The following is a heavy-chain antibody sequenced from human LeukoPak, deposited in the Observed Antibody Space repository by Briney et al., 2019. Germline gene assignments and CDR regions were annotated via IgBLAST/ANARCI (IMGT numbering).Heavy chain of an antibody. D-gene: IGHD6-6*01. CDR3: ARDWGIAARWYNWFDP. J-gene: IGHJ5*02. CDR1: GYTFTSYA. CDR2: INTNTGNP. V-gene: IGHV7-4-1*02. Sequence: ASVKVSCKASGYTFTSYAMNWVRQAPGQGLEWMGWINTNTGNPTYAQGFTGRFVFSLDTSVSTAYLQISSLKAEDTAVYYCARDWGIAARWYNWFDPWGQGTLVTVSS.